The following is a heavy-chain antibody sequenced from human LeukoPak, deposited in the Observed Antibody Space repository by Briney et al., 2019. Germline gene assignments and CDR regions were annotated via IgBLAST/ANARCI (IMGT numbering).Heavy chain of an antibody. V-gene: IGHV3-7*01. CDR3: ARDPVGATFDY. Sequence: GGSLRLSCAASGFTFSSYWMSWVRQAPGKGLEWVANIKQDGSEKYYVDSVKGRFTISRDNAKSSLYLQMNSLRAEDTAVYYCARDPVGATFDYWGQGTLVTVSS. D-gene: IGHD1-26*01. J-gene: IGHJ4*02. CDR1: GFTFSSYW. CDR2: IKQDGSEK.